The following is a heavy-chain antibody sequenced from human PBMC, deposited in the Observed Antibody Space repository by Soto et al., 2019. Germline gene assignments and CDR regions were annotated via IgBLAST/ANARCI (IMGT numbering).Heavy chain of an antibody. CDR2: ISYDGSNK. CDR3: AKDRRIVVVAAPYDY. CDR1: GFTFSSYG. D-gene: IGHD2-15*01. Sequence: QVQLVESGGGVVQPGRSLRLSCAASGFTFSSYGMHWVRQAPGKGLEWVAVISYDGSNKYYADSVKGRFTISRDNSKNTLYLQMNSLRAEDTAVYYCAKDRRIVVVAAPYDYWGQGTLVTVSS. V-gene: IGHV3-30*18. J-gene: IGHJ4*02.